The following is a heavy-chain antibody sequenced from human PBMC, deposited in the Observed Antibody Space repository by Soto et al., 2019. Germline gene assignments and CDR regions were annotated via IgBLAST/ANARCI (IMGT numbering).Heavy chain of an antibody. Sequence: EVQLEESGGGWVQPGGSLRLSCAASGFTFSSYWMQWVRQAPGKGLEWVANIKQDGSEKYYVDSVEGRFTISRDIDKNSLYLQMNILRVEDTAVYYWVPRGSWGQGILVTVSS. CDR1: GFTFSSYW. V-gene: IGHV3-7*01. D-gene: IGHD3-10*01. J-gene: IGHJ5*02. CDR2: IKQDGSEK. CDR3: VPRGS.